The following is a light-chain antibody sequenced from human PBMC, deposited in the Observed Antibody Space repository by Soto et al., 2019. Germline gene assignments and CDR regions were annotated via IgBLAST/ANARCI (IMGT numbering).Light chain of an antibody. Sequence: LTQPASVSGSPGQSITISCTGTSSDVGGYNYVSWYQQHPGKAPKLMIYEVSNRPSGVSNRFSGSKSGNTASLTISGLQAEDEADYYCASYTSSSSYVFGTGTKVTVL. CDR1: SSDVGGYNY. CDR3: ASYTSSSSYV. CDR2: EVS. V-gene: IGLV2-14*01. J-gene: IGLJ1*01.